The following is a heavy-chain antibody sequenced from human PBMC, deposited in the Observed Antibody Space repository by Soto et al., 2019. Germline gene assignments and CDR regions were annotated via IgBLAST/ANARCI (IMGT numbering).Heavy chain of an antibody. CDR3: ARGYGMEV. Sequence: SETLSLTCTVSGDSISSSSYYWGWIRQPPGKGLEWIGSIYYSGSTYYNPSLKSRVTISVDTSKNQFSLKLSSVTAADTAVYYCARGYGMEVWGQGTTVTVSS. CDR1: GDSISSSSYY. CDR2: IYYSGST. V-gene: IGHV4-39*01. J-gene: IGHJ6*02.